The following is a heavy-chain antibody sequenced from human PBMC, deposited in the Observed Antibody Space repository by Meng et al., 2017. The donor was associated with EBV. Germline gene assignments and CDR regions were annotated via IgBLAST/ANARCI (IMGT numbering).Heavy chain of an antibody. J-gene: IGHJ4*02. CDR2: ISAYNGNT. V-gene: IGHV1-18*01. CDR1: GYNFTSYG. Sequence: QLQLGQAEAEVKNPGASVKGSCKAYGYNFTSYGISWVRRAPGQGLEWMGWISAYNGNTNYAQKLQGRVTMTTDTSTSTAYMELRSLRSDETAVYYCARGLDYFDYWGQGTLVTISS. CDR3: ARGLDYFDY.